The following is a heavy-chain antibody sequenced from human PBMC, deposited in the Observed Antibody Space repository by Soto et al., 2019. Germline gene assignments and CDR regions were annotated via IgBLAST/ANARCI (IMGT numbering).Heavy chain of an antibody. CDR1: GNTFTNFG. CDR3: ARVIPGAEAWFDP. Sequence: QGQLVQSGAEVKKPGASVKVSCTASGNTFTNFGVTWVRQAPGQGLEWMGWISAYTDDPNYAQKFQGRVTMTIDTSTITAYLDRRSLTSDDTAMYYDARVIPGAEAWFDPWGQGTLVTVSS. J-gene: IGHJ5*02. CDR2: ISAYTDDP. D-gene: IGHD2-2*01. V-gene: IGHV1-18*01.